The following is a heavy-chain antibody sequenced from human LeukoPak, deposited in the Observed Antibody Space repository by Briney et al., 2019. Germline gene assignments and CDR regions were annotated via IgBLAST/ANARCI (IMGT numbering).Heavy chain of an antibody. CDR1: GYRFTSYW. V-gene: IGHV5-51*01. Sequence: GESLKISCKGSGYRFTSYWIGWVRQMPGKGLEWMGIIYPGDSDTRYSPSFQGQVTISADKSISTAYLQWSSLKASDTAMYYCARRGSSGWGLQQVYFDYWGQGTLVTVSS. CDR3: ARRGSSGWGLQQVYFDY. D-gene: IGHD6-19*01. CDR2: IYPGDSDT. J-gene: IGHJ4*02.